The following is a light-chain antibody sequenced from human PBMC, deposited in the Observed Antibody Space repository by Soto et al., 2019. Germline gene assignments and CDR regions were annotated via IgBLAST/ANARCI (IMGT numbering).Light chain of an antibody. CDR3: QQYNNWPPWT. J-gene: IGKJ1*01. Sequence: EIVMTQSPATLSVSPWERATLSCRASQSVSSNLAWYQQKPGQAPRLLIYGASTRATGIPARFSGSGSGTEFTLTIDSLQSEDFAVYYCQQYNNWPPWTFGQGTKVDI. V-gene: IGKV3-15*01. CDR1: QSVSSN. CDR2: GAS.